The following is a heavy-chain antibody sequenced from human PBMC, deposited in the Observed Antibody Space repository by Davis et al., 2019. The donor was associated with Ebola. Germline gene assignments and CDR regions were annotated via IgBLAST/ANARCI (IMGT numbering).Heavy chain of an antibody. D-gene: IGHD5-24*01. V-gene: IGHV4-59*08. CDR3: ARQSVEMATISHFDY. CDR2: IYYSGST. Sequence: ESLKISCTVSGDSISSYYWSWIRQPPGKGLEWIGYIYYSGSTNYNPSLKSRVSISVDTSKNQDSLKLRSATAADTAMYYCARQSVEMATISHFDYWGQGTLVTVSS. CDR1: GDSISSYY. J-gene: IGHJ4*02.